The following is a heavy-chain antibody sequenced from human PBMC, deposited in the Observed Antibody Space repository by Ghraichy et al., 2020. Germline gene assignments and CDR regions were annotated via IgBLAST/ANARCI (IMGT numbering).Heavy chain of an antibody. CDR2: IYYNGNT. J-gene: IGHJ6*03. Sequence: SETLSLTCTVSGGSISSYYWNWIRQPPGRGLEWIGYIYYNGNTNYNPSLKSRVTISKDTSNNQFSLRLSSVTAADTAVYYCARGLNSGHYYYYYYMDVWAKGPRSPSP. CDR3: ARGLNSGHYYYYYYMDV. CDR1: GGSISSYY. D-gene: IGHD1-26*01. V-gene: IGHV4-59*01.